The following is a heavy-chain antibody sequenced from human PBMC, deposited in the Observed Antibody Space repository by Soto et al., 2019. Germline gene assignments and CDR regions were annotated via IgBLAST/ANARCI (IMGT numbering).Heavy chain of an antibody. J-gene: IGHJ6*02. CDR3: ARDYYGMDV. V-gene: IGHV4-30-2*06. Sequence: PSETLSLSFTVSGCSISSGGYSLTWIRQSPGKGLEWIGYTYQSGIAYYNPSLKSRVTISVDRSKNQFSLNLTSVTAADKAVYYCARDYYGMDVWGQGTTVTVSS. CDR1: GCSISSGGYS. CDR2: TYQSGIA.